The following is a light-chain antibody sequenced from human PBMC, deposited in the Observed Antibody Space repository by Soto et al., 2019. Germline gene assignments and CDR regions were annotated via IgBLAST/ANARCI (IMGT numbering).Light chain of an antibody. Sequence: EIVMTQSPATLSVSPGARATPPGRASQNVRSNVAWYQQKPGQAPRLLIYDASNRATGIPARFSGSGSGTDFTLTISSLEPEDFAVYYCQQRSNWPPITFGQGTRLEI. CDR2: DAS. V-gene: IGKV3-11*01. CDR1: QNVRSN. J-gene: IGKJ5*01. CDR3: QQRSNWPPIT.